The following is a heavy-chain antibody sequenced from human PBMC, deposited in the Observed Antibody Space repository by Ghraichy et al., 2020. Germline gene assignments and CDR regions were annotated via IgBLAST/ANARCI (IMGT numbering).Heavy chain of an antibody. V-gene: IGHV3-53*04. Sequence: GGSLRLSCAASGFSVSKTYMSWVRQAPGKGLEWISLIYSAGSAYYTDSVKGRFTISRHNSENTLFLQMNSLTPEDTAIYYCDKVAGVKHSFNSWGQGTLVTVAS. CDR3: DKVAGVKHSFNS. CDR1: GFSVSKTY. CDR2: IYSAGSA. J-gene: IGHJ4*02. D-gene: IGHD3-10*01.